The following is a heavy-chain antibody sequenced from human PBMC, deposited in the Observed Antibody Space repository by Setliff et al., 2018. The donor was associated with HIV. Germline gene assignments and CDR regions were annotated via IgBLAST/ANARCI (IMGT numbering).Heavy chain of an antibody. V-gene: IGHV5-51*01. CDR1: GYSFSDYW. Sequence: GESLKISCKASGYSFSDYWIGWVRQMPGKGLEWIGVIYPGDSTIRYGPSFQGQVSISADRSITTAYLQWRSLKASASAMYYCTRRRRAPGIEDLEAYWGQGTLVTVS. CDR3: TRRRRAPGIEDLEAY. CDR2: IYPGDSTI. J-gene: IGHJ4*02. D-gene: IGHD1-26*01.